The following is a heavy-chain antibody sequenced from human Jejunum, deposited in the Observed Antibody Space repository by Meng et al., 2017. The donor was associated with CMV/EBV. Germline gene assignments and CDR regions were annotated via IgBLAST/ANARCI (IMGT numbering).Heavy chain of an antibody. CDR3: AKSSCLEHCANGVGNFDY. CDR2: ISGSGDRT. Sequence: FAFRRYVMSWVRQAPGKGLQWVSGISGSGDRTSYADSVKGRFTISRDNSKGTVFLQMNSLRDEDTAVYYCAKSSCLEHCANGVGNFDYWGQGTLVTVSS. V-gene: IGHV3-23*01. CDR1: FAFRRYV. J-gene: IGHJ4*02. D-gene: IGHD2-8*01.